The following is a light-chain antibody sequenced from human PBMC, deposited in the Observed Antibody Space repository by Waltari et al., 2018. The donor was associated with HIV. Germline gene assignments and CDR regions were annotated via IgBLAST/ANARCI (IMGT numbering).Light chain of an antibody. CDR1: QDISNY. CDR3: QQYDNLVT. CDR2: DAS. Sequence: DIQMTQSPSSLSASIGDRVTITCQASQDISNYLNWYQQKPGKAPKLLIYDASSLETGVPSRFSGSGSGTDFTFTISSLQPEDIATYFCQQYDNLVTFGGGTEVEIK. J-gene: IGKJ4*01. V-gene: IGKV1-33*01.